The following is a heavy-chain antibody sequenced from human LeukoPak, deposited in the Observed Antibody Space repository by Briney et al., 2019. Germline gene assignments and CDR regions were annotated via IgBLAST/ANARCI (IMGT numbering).Heavy chain of an antibody. D-gene: IGHD3-10*01. CDR3: ARAQGTTMVRGVSRDYYYYYMDV. CDR2: IYTSGST. CDR1: GGSISSGSYY. J-gene: IGHJ6*03. Sequence: SQTLSLTCTVSGGSISSGSYYWSWIRQPAGKGLEWIGHIYTSGSTNYNPSLKSRVTMSVDTSKNQFSLKLSSVTAADTAVYYCARAQGTTMVRGVSRDYYYYYMDVWGKGTTVTISS. V-gene: IGHV4-61*09.